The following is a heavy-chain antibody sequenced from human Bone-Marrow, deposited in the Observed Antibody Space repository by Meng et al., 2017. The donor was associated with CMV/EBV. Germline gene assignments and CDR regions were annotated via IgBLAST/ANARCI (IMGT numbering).Heavy chain of an antibody. CDR1: GYNFTGYY. CDR2: INPNSGGT. J-gene: IGHJ6*02. Sequence: ASVKVSCKASGYNFTGYYMHWVRQAPGQGLEWMGWINPNSGGTNYAQKFQGRVTMTRDTSISTAYMELSRLRPDDTAVYYCARWESRGWDGTAYYYGMDVWGQGTTVTVAS. D-gene: IGHD6-19*01. CDR3: ARWESRGWDGTAYYYGMDV. V-gene: IGHV1-2*02.